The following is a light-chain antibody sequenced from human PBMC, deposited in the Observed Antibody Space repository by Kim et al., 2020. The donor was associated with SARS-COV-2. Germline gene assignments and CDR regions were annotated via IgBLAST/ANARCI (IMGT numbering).Light chain of an antibody. Sequence: SLSPGERATLPCRASQSVGSYLAWYQQKPGQAPRLLIYDASKRAIGIPARFSGSGSGTDFTLTISSLEPEDFAVYYCQQRSDWPLPFGGGTKLEI. CDR1: QSVGSY. CDR3: QQRSDWPLP. J-gene: IGKJ4*01. V-gene: IGKV3-11*01. CDR2: DAS.